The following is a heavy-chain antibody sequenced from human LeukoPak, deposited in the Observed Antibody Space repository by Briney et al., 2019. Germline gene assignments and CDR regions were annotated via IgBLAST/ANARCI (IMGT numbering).Heavy chain of an antibody. CDR1: GYTFTSYY. CDR2: INPSGGST. V-gene: IGHV1-46*01. D-gene: IGHD3-10*01. J-gene: IGHJ4*02. Sequence: ASVKVSCKASGYTFTSYYMHWVRQAPGQGLEWMGIINPSGGSTSYAQKFQGRVTMTRDMSTSTVYMELSSLRSEDTAVYYCARAHAPGYYFDYWGQGTLVTVSS. CDR3: ARAHAPGYYFDY.